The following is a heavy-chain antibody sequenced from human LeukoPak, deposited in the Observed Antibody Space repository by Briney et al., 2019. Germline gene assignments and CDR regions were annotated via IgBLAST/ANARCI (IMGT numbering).Heavy chain of an antibody. J-gene: IGHJ4*02. D-gene: IGHD2-8*01. V-gene: IGHV3-23*01. Sequence: GGSLRLSCAASGFIFSSYAMSWVRQAPGKGLEWVSTISGSGGSTYYADSVKGRFTISRDNANNLLYLQMNSLRPEDTGVYYCARDVPNGFFDYWGQGTLVTVSS. CDR1: GFIFSSYA. CDR2: ISGSGGST. CDR3: ARDVPNGFFDY.